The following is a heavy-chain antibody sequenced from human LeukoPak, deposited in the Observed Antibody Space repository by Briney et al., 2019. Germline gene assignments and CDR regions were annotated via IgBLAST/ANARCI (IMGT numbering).Heavy chain of an antibody. CDR2: ISVYNGNT. Sequence: ASVKVSCRASGYTFTSDDISWVRQAPGQGLEWMGWISVYNGNTVYAQKLQGRVTMTTDTSTSTAYIELRSLRSEDTAMYYCARGSTSDWPLDHWGQETLVTISS. CDR3: ARGSTSDWPLDH. D-gene: IGHD2-2*01. J-gene: IGHJ4*02. CDR1: GYTFTSDD. V-gene: IGHV1-18*01.